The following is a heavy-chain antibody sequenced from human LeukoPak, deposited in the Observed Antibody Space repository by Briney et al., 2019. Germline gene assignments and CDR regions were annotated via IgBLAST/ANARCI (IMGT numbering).Heavy chain of an antibody. J-gene: IGHJ2*01. CDR3: AKVSIGGSGSYLLYWYFDL. D-gene: IGHD3-10*01. V-gene: IGHV3-30*18. Sequence: SLTLSRAASRFIFGNYGMHGLRPAPAGGLEGVAVISYDGRTKYYPGSVKDRFTISRDNSKKTLYFQVNSLKEDDTAGYLFAKVSIGGSGSYLLYWYFDLWGRGTMVTVSS. CDR1: RFIFGNYG. CDR2: ISYDGRTK.